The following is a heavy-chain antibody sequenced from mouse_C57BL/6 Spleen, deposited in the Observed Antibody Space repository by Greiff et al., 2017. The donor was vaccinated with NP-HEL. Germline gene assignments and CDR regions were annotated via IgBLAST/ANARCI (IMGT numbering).Heavy chain of an antibody. CDR1: GYTFTSYW. Sequence: QVQLKQPGAELVKPGASVKVSCKASGYTFTSYWMHWVKQRPGQGLEWIGRIHPSDSDTNYNQKFKGKATLTVDKSSSTAYMQLSSLTSEDSAVYYCAKGVPEGIGAMDYWGQGTSVTVSS. CDR3: AKGVPEGIGAMDY. V-gene: IGHV1-74*01. CDR2: IHPSDSDT. J-gene: IGHJ4*01. D-gene: IGHD2-14*01.